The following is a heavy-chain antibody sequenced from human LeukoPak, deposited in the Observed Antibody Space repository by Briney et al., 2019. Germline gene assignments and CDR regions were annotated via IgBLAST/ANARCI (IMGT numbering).Heavy chain of an antibody. CDR3: ARVAGYMIEDYFDY. J-gene: IGHJ4*02. CDR2: IYYSGST. D-gene: IGHD3-22*01. Sequence: PSETLSLTCTVSGGSISSYYWSWIRQPPGKGLEWIGYIYYSGSTNYNPSLKSRVTISVDTSKNQFSLKLRSVTAADTAVYYCARVAGYMIEDYFDYWGQGTLVTVSS. V-gene: IGHV4-59*01. CDR1: GGSISSYY.